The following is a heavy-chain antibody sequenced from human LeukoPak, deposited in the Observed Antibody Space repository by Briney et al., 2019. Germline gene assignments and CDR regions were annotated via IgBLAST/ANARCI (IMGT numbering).Heavy chain of an antibody. CDR2: MNPNSGNT. J-gene: IGHJ4*02. Sequence: ASVKVSCKASGYTFTSYDINWVRQATGQGLEWMGWMNPNSGNTGYAQKFQGRVTMTRNTSISTAYMELSSLRSEDTAVYYCATPQVRGVIIFDYWGQGTLVTVSS. V-gene: IGHV1-8*01. D-gene: IGHD3-10*01. CDR1: GYTFTSYD. CDR3: ATPQVRGVIIFDY.